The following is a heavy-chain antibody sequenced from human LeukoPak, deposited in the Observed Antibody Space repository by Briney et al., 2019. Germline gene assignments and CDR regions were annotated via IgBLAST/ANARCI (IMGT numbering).Heavy chain of an antibody. CDR1: GYSISSGYY. D-gene: IGHD3-22*01. J-gene: IGHJ4*02. V-gene: IGHV4-38-2*02. Sequence: SETLSLTCTVSGYSISSGYYWGWIRQPPGKGLEWIGSIYHSGSTYYNPSLKSRVTMSVDTSKNQFSLKLSSVTAADTAVYYCARDRRGRYYYDSSGFDYWGQGTLVTVSS. CDR3: ARDRRGRYYYDSSGFDY. CDR2: IYHSGST.